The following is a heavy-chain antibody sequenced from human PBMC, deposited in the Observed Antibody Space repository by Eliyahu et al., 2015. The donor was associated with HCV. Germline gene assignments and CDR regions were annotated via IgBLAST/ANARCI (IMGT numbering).Heavy chain of an antibody. CDR1: GGTFXXYA. V-gene: IGHV1-69*01. Sequence: QVQLVQSGAEVKKPGSSVKVSCKASGGTFXXYAXSWVRQAPGQGLEWMGGIIPIFGTANYAQKFQGRVTITADESTSTAYMELSSLRSEDTAVYYCARVGKGIAAAGNRFTFDPWGQGTLVTVSS. D-gene: IGHD6-13*01. CDR3: ARVGKGIAAAGNRFTFDP. CDR2: IIPIFGTA. J-gene: IGHJ5*02.